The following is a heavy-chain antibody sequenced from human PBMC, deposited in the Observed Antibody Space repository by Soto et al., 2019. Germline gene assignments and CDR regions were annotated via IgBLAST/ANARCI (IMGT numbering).Heavy chain of an antibody. CDR2: IDPSDSYT. V-gene: IGHV5-10-1*01. D-gene: IGHD6-6*01. Sequence: LGESLKISCXGSGYSFTSYWISWVRQMPGKGLEWMGRIDPSDSYTNYSPSFQGHVTISADKSISTAYLQWSSLKASDTAMYYCARQVSRQLVPYYWGQGTLVTVSS. J-gene: IGHJ4*02. CDR1: GYSFTSYW. CDR3: ARQVSRQLVPYY.